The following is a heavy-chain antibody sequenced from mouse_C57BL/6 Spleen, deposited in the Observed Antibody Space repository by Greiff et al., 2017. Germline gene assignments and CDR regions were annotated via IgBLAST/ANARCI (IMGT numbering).Heavy chain of an antibody. Sequence: VQLKQSGPELVKPGASVKMSCKASGYTFTDYNMHWVKQSHGKSLEWIGYINPNNGGTSYNQKFKGKATLTVNKSSSTAYMELRSLTSEDSAVYYCVITTVYYFDYWGQGTTLTVSS. CDR2: INPNNGGT. J-gene: IGHJ2*01. CDR1: GYTFTDYN. D-gene: IGHD1-1*01. CDR3: VITTVYYFDY. V-gene: IGHV1-22*01.